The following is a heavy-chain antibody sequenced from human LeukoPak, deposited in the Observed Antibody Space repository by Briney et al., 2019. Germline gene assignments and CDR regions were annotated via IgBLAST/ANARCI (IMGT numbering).Heavy chain of an antibody. V-gene: IGHV4-61*02. CDR2: IYTSGST. CDR1: GGSISSGSYY. J-gene: IGHJ4*02. Sequence: PSRTLSLTCTVSGGSISSGSYYWSWIRQPAGKGLEWIGRIYTSGSTNYNPSLKSRVTISVDTSKNQFSLKLSSVTAADTAVYYCARQPPLGIAAAGTNWGQGTLVTVSS. CDR3: ARQPPLGIAAAGTN. D-gene: IGHD6-13*01.